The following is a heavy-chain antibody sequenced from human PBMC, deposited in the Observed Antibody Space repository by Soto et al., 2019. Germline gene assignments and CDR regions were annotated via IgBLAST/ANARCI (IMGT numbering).Heavy chain of an antibody. D-gene: IGHD1-1*01. Sequence: ASVKVSCKASGYTFTSYDINWVRQATGQGLEWMGWMNPNSGNTGYAQKFQGRVTMTRNTSISTAYMELSSLRSEDTAVHYCARPFSLNDRGWFDPWGQGTLVTVSS. CDR1: GYTFTSYD. CDR2: MNPNSGNT. V-gene: IGHV1-8*01. J-gene: IGHJ5*02. CDR3: ARPFSLNDRGWFDP.